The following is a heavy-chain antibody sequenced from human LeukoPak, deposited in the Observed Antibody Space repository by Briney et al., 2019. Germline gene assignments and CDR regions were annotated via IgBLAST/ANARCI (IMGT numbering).Heavy chain of an antibody. CDR2: IYYSGST. V-gene: IGHV4-59*01. D-gene: IGHD2-2*01. CDR3: ARTGIVLVPAADDAFDI. J-gene: IGHJ3*02. Sequence: SESLSLTCTVSGGSISSYYWSWIRQPPGKGLEWIGYIYYSGSTNYNPSLKSRVTISVDTSKNQFSLKLSSVTAADTAVYYCARTGIVLVPAADDAFDIRGQGTMVTVSS. CDR1: GGSISSYY.